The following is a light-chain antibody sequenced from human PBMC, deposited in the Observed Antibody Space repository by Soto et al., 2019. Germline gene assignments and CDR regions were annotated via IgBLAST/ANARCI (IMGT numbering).Light chain of an antibody. CDR2: AAT. V-gene: IGKV1-9*01. CDR1: QDINSY. J-gene: IGKJ4*01. Sequence: IPLTQSPSSLSASVGDRVTITCRASQDINSYLAWYQQKPGKAPNLLIYAATSLKSGVPSRFSGSASGTEFTLTISSLQHEDFATYYCRQLDLYPSTFGGGTKVEI. CDR3: RQLDLYPST.